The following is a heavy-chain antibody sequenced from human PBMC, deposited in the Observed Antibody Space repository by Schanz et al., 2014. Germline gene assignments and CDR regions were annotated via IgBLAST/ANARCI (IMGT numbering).Heavy chain of an antibody. V-gene: IGHV3-53*01. CDR2: MYINSGST. CDR1: GFTVNTNY. Sequence: EVQLVESGGGLLQPGGSLRLSCAVSGFTVNTNYMSWVRQAPGKGLEWISSMYINSGSTQYADSVKGRFIISRDSFKNTLFLQMNSLRAEDTAVYFCARDGGRDGYNLAFDVWGQGTLVTVSS. CDR3: ARDGGRDGYNLAFDV. D-gene: IGHD5-12*01. J-gene: IGHJ3*01.